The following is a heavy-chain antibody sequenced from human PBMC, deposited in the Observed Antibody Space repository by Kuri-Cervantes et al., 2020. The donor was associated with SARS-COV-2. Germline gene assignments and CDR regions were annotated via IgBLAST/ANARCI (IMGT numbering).Heavy chain of an antibody. CDR3: ARIQATTVIADY. Sequence: SCPTLVKPTQTLTLTCTFSGFSLNTSGMCVSWVRQPPGKALEWLARIDWDDDKYYNTSLKTGLTISKDTSKNQVVLTMTNMDPVDTATYYCARIQATTVIADYWGQGTLVTVSS. D-gene: IGHD4-11*01. CDR1: GFSLNTSGMC. J-gene: IGHJ4*02. CDR2: IDWDDDK. V-gene: IGHV2-70*11.